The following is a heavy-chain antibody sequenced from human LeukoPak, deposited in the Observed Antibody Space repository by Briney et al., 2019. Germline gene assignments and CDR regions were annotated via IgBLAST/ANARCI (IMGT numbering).Heavy chain of an antibody. D-gene: IGHD1-26*01. Sequence: SVKVSCKASGGTFSSYAISWVRQAPGQGLEWMGRIIPILGIANYAQKFQGRVTITADKSTSTAYMELRSLRSDDTAVYYCARDGLVGATLSFDYWGQGTLVTVSS. CDR3: ARDGLVGATLSFDY. CDR1: GGTFSSYA. V-gene: IGHV1-69*04. J-gene: IGHJ4*02. CDR2: IIPILGIA.